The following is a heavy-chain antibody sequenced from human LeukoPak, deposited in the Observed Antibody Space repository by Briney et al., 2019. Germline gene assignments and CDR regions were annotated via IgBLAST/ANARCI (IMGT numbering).Heavy chain of an antibody. CDR2: IRGDGSGK. CDR1: GFSLSRYW. J-gene: IGHJ4*02. D-gene: IGHD2/OR15-2a*01. Sequence: GGSLRLSCAASGFSLSRYWMSWVRQAPGKGLGWVAEIRGDGSGKHYADSVKGRFTISRDNAKNSLYLQMNSLRADDTAVYYCARYLDFYATDYWGQGTLVTVSS. V-gene: IGHV3-7*01. CDR3: ARYLDFYATDY.